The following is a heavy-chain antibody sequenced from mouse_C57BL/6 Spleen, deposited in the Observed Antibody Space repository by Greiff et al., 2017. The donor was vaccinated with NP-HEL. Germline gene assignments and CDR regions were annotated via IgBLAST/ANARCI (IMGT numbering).Heavy chain of an antibody. CDR1: GYAFSSYW. V-gene: IGHV1-80*01. D-gene: IGHD2-2*01. CDR3: ARGGVMVTTLYFDV. CDR2: IYPGDGDT. Sequence: QVQLQQSGAELVKPGASVKISCKASGYAFSSYWMNWVKQRPGKGLELIGQIYPGDGDTNYNGKFKGKATLTADKSSSTAYMQLSSLTSEDSAVYFCARGGVMVTTLYFDVWGTGTTVTVSS. J-gene: IGHJ1*03.